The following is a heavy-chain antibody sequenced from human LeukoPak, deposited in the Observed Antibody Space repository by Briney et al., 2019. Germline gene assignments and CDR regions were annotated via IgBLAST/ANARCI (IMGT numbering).Heavy chain of an antibody. V-gene: IGHV4-59*08. CDR2: IYYRGST. CDR1: GGSISSYY. CDR3: ARQTPRRDGYNLDY. Sequence: PSETLSLTCTVSGGSISSYYRSWIRQPPGKGLEWIGYIYYRGSTNYNPSLKSRVTISVDTSKNQFSLRLSSVTAADTAVYYCARQTPRRDGYNLDYWGQGTLVTVSS. D-gene: IGHD5-24*01. J-gene: IGHJ4*02.